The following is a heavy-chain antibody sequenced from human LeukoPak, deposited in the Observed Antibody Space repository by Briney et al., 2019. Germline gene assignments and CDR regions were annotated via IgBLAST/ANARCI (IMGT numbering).Heavy chain of an antibody. V-gene: IGHV4-38-2*02. J-gene: IGHJ4*02. Sequence: SETLSLTCTVSGFSISSGYYWGWIRQPPGKGLEWIGSIYHSGTTYSGSTYYNPSLKSRVTISLDTSKNQFSLKVGSMTAADTAVYYCARAGGYGLIDYWGQGTMVTVSS. CDR1: GFSISSGYY. CDR3: ARAGGYGLIDY. D-gene: IGHD5-18*01. CDR2: IYHSGTTYSGST.